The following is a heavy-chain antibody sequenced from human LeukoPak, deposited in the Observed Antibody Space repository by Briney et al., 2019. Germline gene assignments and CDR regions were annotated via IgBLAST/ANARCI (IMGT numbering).Heavy chain of an antibody. D-gene: IGHD2-15*01. CDR3: GSSGGWVIDY. CDR1: GFTFSTYW. J-gene: IGHJ4*02. CDR2: IKQDGSDK. Sequence: GGSLRLSCAASGFTFSTYWMHWVRQAPGKGLEWVAVIKQDGSDKYYVDSVKGRFTISRDNAKNSMYLQMNSLKTEDTAVYYCGSSGGWVIDYWGQGTLATVSS. V-gene: IGHV3-7*05.